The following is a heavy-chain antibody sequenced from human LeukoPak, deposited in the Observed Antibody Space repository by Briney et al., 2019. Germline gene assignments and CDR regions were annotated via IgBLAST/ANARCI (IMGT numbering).Heavy chain of an antibody. V-gene: IGHV3-48*03. J-gene: IGHJ5*02. CDR2: ISRSSTVM. D-gene: IGHD3-3*02. Sequence: GGSLRLSCLGSGFNFDSYEMHWVRQAPGKGLEWITYISRSSTVMYYAKSVEGRFTVSRDNANKSLFLQLDNVRVEDTAIYYCVRAFGHFLGGQNHWFDPWGQGTLVIVSS. CDR3: VRAFGHFLGGQNHWFDP. CDR1: GFNFDSYE.